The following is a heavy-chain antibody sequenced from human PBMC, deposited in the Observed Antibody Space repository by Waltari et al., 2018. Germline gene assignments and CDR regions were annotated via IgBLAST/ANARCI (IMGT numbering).Heavy chain of an antibody. CDR3: ARRDYYDASGYPNWFDP. D-gene: IGHD3-22*01. J-gene: IGHJ5*02. Sequence: QVQLQESGPGLVKPSGTLSLTCDVSGGSVSSSNWWTWVRQPHGKGLEWIGEIYHSGSTNYNPSLKSRVTISVDKSKNQFSLNLRSVTAADTAVFYCARRDYYDASGYPNWFDPWGQGTLVTVSS. V-gene: IGHV4-4*02. CDR1: GGSVSSSNW. CDR2: IYHSGST.